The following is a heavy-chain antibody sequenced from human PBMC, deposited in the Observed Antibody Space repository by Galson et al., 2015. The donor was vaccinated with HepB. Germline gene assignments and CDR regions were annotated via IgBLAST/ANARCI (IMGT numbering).Heavy chain of an antibody. J-gene: IGHJ4*02. CDR2: IKTDGSER. Sequence: SLRLSCAASAFTFRTYWMAWVRQAPGQGLEWVASIKTDGSERNYVDSVRGWFTISRDNARSLLYLYMNSVRVDDTAVYYCVRVNSYDGSAYRVFDFWGQGAPVTVSS. CDR1: AFTFRTYW. V-gene: IGHV3-7*03. CDR3: VRVNSYDGSAYRVFDF. D-gene: IGHD3-22*01.